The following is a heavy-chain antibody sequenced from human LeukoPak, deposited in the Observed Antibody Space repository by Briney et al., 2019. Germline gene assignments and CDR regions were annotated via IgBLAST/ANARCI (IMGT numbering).Heavy chain of an antibody. CDR3: ARVGYSDESIDY. D-gene: IGHD4-17*01. J-gene: IGHJ4*02. CDR1: GFIFSRYW. Sequence: PGGSLRLSCAASGFIFSRYWMTWVRQATGKGLECVANIKPDGSEKKYVDSVRGRFTISRDNAKNSLYLQMSSLRAEDTAVHYCARVGYSDESIDYWGQGTLVTVSS. V-gene: IGHV3-7*05. CDR2: IKPDGSEK.